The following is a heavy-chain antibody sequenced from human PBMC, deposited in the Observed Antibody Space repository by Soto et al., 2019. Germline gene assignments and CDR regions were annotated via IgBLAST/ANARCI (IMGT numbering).Heavy chain of an antibody. D-gene: IGHD3-3*01. CDR1: GFTFSSYA. CDR3: ARREGFWSGYFYYYGMDV. Sequence: QVQLVESGGGVVQPGRSLRLSCAASGFTFSSYAMHWVRQAPGKGLEWVAFMSYDGSDKYYADSVKGRFTISRDNSKNMLHLQMNSLRAEDTAVYYCARREGFWSGYFYYYGMDVWGQGTTVTVSS. J-gene: IGHJ6*02. CDR2: MSYDGSDK. V-gene: IGHV3-30-3*01.